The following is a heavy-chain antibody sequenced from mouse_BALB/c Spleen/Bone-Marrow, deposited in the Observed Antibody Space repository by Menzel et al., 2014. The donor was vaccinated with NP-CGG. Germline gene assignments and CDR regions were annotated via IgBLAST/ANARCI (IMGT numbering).Heavy chain of an antibody. D-gene: IGHD2-4*01. CDR3: SREITRYAVDY. CDR2: INPGSGGV. V-gene: IGHV1-54*01. J-gene: IGHJ4*01. Sequence: QVQLQQPGAELVRPGTSVKVSCKASGYAFTSYWIEWVKQRPGQGLEWIGVINPGSGGVNYNEKFKGKATLTADKSSSTAYIQLSSLTSDDSAVYFCSREITRYAVDYWGQGTSVTVSS. CDR1: GYAFTSYW.